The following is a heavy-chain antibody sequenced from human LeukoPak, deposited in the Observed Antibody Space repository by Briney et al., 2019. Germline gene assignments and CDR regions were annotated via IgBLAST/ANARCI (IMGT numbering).Heavy chain of an antibody. V-gene: IGHV3-48*04. CDR1: GFPFSSYW. J-gene: IGHJ5*02. D-gene: IGHD6-13*01. Sequence: PGGSLRLSCAASGFPFSSYWMTWVRQAPGKGLEWVSYISSSSSTIYYADSVKGRFTISRDNAKNSLYLQMNSLRAEDTAVYYCARENIAAAGWGGNWFDPWGQGTLVTVSS. CDR2: ISSSSSTI. CDR3: ARENIAAAGWGGNWFDP.